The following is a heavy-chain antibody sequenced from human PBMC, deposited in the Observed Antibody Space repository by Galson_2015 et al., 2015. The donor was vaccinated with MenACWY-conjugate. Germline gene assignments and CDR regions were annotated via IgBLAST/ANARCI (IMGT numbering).Heavy chain of an antibody. Sequence: SLRLSCAASGFTFSTYWMHWVCQAPGKGLVWVSRIAFDGSSTRYADSVRGRFTISRDNAKNTLYLQMNSLTAEDTAVYYCAVYCSRPTCYGLSGYWGQGTVVTVSS. CDR2: IAFDGSST. CDR3: AVYCSRPTCYGLSGY. J-gene: IGHJ4*02. CDR1: GFTFSTYW. D-gene: IGHD2-2*01. V-gene: IGHV3-74*01.